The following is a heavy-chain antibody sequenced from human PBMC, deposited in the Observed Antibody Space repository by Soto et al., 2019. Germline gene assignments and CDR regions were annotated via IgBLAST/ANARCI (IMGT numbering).Heavy chain of an antibody. Sequence: SETLSLTCAVSGGSFSSGDSSWSWIRQPPGKGLEWIGYIYHSGKTYYNPSLKSRVTISVDRSKNQFSLTVTSVTAADTAMYYCARAHYDSTFDIWGQGTMVTVSS. CDR3: ARAHYDSTFDI. D-gene: IGHD3-22*01. CDR1: GGSFSSGDSS. J-gene: IGHJ3*02. CDR2: IYHSGKT. V-gene: IGHV4-30-2*01.